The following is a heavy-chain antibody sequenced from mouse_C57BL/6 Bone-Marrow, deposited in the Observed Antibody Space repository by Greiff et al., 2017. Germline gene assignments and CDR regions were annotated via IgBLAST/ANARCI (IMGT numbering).Heavy chain of an antibody. J-gene: IGHJ2*01. D-gene: IGHD2-10*01. Sequence: VQLQQPGAELVKPGASVKLSCKASGYTFTSYWMHWVKLRPGQGLEWIGMIHPNSGSTNYNEKFKSKATLTVDKSSSTAYMQLSSLTSEDSAVYYCARNLLFYFDYWGQGTTLTVSS. CDR1: GYTFTSYW. CDR3: ARNLLFYFDY. V-gene: IGHV1-64*01. CDR2: IHPNSGST.